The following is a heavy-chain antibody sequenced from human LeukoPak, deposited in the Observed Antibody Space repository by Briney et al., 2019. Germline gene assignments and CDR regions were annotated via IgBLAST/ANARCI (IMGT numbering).Heavy chain of an antibody. CDR1: GGTFSSYA. V-gene: IGHV1-69*13. J-gene: IGHJ5*02. Sequence: SVKVSCKASGGTFSSYAISWVRQAPGQGLEWMGGIIPIFGTANYAQKFQGRVTITADEPTSTAYMELSSLRSEDTAVYYCASTFFVGSGHPNNWFDPWGQGTLVTVSS. D-gene: IGHD6-19*01. CDR2: IIPIFGTA. CDR3: ASTFFVGSGHPNNWFDP.